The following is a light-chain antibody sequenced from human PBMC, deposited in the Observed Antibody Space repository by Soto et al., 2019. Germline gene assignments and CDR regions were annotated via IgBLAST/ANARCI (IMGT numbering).Light chain of an antibody. CDR2: DVS. V-gene: IGLV2-14*01. CDR3: SSYTSSSALGV. CDR1: SSDVGGYNY. J-gene: IGLJ2*01. Sequence: QSALTQPASVSGSPGQSITISFTGTSSDVGGYNYVSWYQQHPGKAPKHMIYDVSNRPSGVSNRFSGSKSGNTASLTISGLQAEDEADYYCSSYTSSSALGVFGGGTQVPAL.